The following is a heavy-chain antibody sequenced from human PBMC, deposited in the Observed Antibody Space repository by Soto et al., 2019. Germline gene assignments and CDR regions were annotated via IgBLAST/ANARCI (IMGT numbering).Heavy chain of an antibody. CDR2: IYYSGST. CDR3: LILLDCSGGSCYSGDWFDP. V-gene: IGHV4-59*01. CDR1: GGSISSYY. D-gene: IGHD2-15*01. J-gene: IGHJ5*02. Sequence: SETLSLTCTVSGGSISSYYWSWIRQPPGKGLEWIGYIYYSGSTNYNPSLKSRVTISVDTSKNQFSLKLSSVTAADTAVYYCLILLDCSGGSCYSGDWFDPWGQGTLVTVSS.